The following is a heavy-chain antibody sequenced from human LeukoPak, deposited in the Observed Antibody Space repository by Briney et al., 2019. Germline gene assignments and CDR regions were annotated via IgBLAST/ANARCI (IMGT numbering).Heavy chain of an antibody. J-gene: IGHJ4*02. V-gene: IGHV3-7*03. CDR3: AAGAY. CDR2: IKRDGSEK. Sequence: GGSLRLSCVVSGFTVSNYWMSWGRQAPGKGLEWVANIKRDGSEKYYVDSVKGRFTISRDNAKNSLYLQMNSLRAEDTAVYYCAAGAYWGQGTQVTLSS. CDR1: GFTVSNYW. D-gene: IGHD1-26*01.